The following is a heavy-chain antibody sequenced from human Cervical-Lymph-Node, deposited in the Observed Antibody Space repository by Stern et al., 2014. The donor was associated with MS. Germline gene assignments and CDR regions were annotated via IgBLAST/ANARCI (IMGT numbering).Heavy chain of an antibody. CDR2: INPNTGVT. J-gene: IGHJ4*02. CDR1: GYTFTGFF. D-gene: IGHD2-15*01. V-gene: IGHV1-2*04. Sequence: VQLVESGAEVKKPGASVKVSCTASGYTFTGFFLPWVRQAPGQGLEWVGWINPNTGVTKSGQKFQGWVTLTRDTSINTVYMELNRLKSDDTAVFYCARGYPFFDNWGQGTLVTVSS. CDR3: ARGYPFFDN.